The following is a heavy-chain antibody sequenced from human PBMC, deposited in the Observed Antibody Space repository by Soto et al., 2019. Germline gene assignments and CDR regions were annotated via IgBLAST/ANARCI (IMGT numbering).Heavy chain of an antibody. J-gene: IGHJ4*02. CDR1: GGSISSGGYY. Sequence: SETLSLTCTVSGGSISSGGYYWSWIRQHPGKGLEWIGYIYYSGSTYYNPSLKSRVTISVDTSKNQFSLKLSSVTAADTAVYYCARAMWQLWSPFDYWGQGTLVTVS. CDR2: IYYSGST. CDR3: ARAMWQLWSPFDY. D-gene: IGHD5-18*01. V-gene: IGHV4-31*03.